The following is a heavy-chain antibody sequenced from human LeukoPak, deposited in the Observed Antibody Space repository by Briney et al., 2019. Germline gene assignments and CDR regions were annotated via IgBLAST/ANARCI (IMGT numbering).Heavy chain of an antibody. CDR1: GFTVSSNY. Sequence: GGSLRLSCAASGFTVSSNYMSWVRQAPGKGLEWVSVIYSGGSTYYADSVKGRFTISRDNSKNTLYLQMNSLRAEDTAVYYCAKKDSSSWFPGWFDPRGQGTLVTVSS. CDR3: AKKDSSSWFPGWFDP. J-gene: IGHJ5*02. CDR2: IYSGGST. V-gene: IGHV3-53*01. D-gene: IGHD6-13*01.